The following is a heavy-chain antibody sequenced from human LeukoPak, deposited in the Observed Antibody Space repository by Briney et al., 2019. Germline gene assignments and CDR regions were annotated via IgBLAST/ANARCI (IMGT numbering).Heavy chain of an antibody. J-gene: IGHJ4*02. CDR3: ARAQYYSDSTGYYYLHY. V-gene: IGHV3-48*01. CDR1: GFTFSSYH. D-gene: IGHD3-22*01. CDR2: ISSSSSTI. Sequence: GGSLRLSRVGSGFTFSSYHMNWVRQAPGKGLEWVSYISSSSSTIYYADSVKGRFTISRDNAKNSLYLQTNSLRAEDTAVYYCARAQYYSDSTGYYYLHYWGQGTLVTVSS.